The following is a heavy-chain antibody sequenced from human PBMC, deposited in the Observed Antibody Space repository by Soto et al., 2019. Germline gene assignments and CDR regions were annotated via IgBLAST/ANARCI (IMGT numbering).Heavy chain of an antibody. Sequence: QVQLQQWGAGLLKPSEPLSLTCAVYGGSFSGHFWSWIRQPPGQGLEWIGEINHSGSTHFNPSLKSRVTISVDPSMNVFSLKVNSLAAADTAVYYCASGIALIVEVQRDAPDTSDFDSWGQGTVVTASS. CDR1: GGSFSGHF. CDR3: ASGIALIVEVQRDAPDTSDFDS. V-gene: IGHV4-34*01. CDR2: INHSGST. D-gene: IGHD2-21*01. J-gene: IGHJ4*02.